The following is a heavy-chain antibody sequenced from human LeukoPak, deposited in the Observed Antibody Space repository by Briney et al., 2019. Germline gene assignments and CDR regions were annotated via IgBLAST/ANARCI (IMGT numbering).Heavy chain of an antibody. CDR3: VRLRRNSDRSGYYYFYNY. J-gene: IGHJ4*02. CDR1: GFTFSSFW. CDR2: IKQDGSEK. V-gene: IGHV3-7*01. Sequence: PGGSLRLSCAASGFTFSSFWMSWVRQAPGKGLEWVANIKQDGSEKYYVDSVKGRFTISRDNAKSSLYLQMNSLRAEDTARYYCVRLRRNSDRSGYYYFYNYWGQGIQVTVSS. D-gene: IGHD3-22*01.